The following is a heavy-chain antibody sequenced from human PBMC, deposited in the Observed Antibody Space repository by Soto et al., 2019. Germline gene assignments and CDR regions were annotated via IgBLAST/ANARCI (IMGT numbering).Heavy chain of an antibody. CDR3: ARAQNYYDSFAYYSAFDI. CDR2: IYYSGTA. D-gene: IGHD3-22*01. CDR1: RASISSGNYY. V-gene: IGHV4-30-4*01. J-gene: IGHJ3*02. Sequence: SETLSITCTLSRASISSGNYYWSGIRKPLGKRFEWIGFIYYSGTAYYNPSLKSRVTISVDTSKNQFSLKLTSVTAADTAVYYCARAQNYYDSFAYYSAFDIWGQGTMVTASS.